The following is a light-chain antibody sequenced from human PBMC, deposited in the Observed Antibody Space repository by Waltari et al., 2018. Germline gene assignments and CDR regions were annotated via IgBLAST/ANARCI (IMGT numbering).Light chain of an antibody. CDR2: DVS. Sequence: HSALTQPASVSGSPGQSITISCTGPSSDVGGYNYVSWYHQHPGKAPKLMIFDVSTRPSGVSNRFSGSKSGNTASLTVSGLQAEDEADYYCSSYISSDTLELFGGGTSLTVL. CDR1: SSDVGGYNY. J-gene: IGLJ2*01. CDR3: SSYISSDTLEL. V-gene: IGLV2-14*03.